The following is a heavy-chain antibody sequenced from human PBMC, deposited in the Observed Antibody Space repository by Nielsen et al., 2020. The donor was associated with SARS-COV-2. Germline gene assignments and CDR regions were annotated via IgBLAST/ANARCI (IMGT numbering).Heavy chain of an antibody. Sequence: ASVKVSCKASGYTFISYAMHWVRQAPGQRLEWMGWINAGNGNTKYSQKFQGRVTITRDTSASTAYMELSSLRSEDTAVYYCARDRITMIVVVITIYYYYYYMDVWGKGTTVTVSS. J-gene: IGHJ6*03. CDR3: ARDRITMIVVVITIYYYYYYMDV. V-gene: IGHV1-3*01. D-gene: IGHD3-22*01. CDR2: INAGNGNT. CDR1: GYTFISYA.